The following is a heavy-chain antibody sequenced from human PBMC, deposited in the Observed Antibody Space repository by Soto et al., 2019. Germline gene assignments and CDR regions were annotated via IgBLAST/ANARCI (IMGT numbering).Heavy chain of an antibody. CDR1: GGSFSGYY. J-gene: IGHJ5*02. CDR2: INHSGST. CDR3: ARAPRITMVRGVIKAYNWFDP. V-gene: IGHV4-34*01. Sequence: SETLSLTCAVYGGSFSGYYWSWIRQPPGKGLEWIGEINHSGSTNYNPSLKSRVTISVDTSKNQFSLKLSSVTAADTAVYYCARAPRITMVRGVIKAYNWFDPWGQGTLVTVSS. D-gene: IGHD3-10*01.